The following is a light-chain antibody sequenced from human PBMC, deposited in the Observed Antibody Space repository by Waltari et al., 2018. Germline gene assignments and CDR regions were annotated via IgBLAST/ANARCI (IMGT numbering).Light chain of an antibody. V-gene: IGLV4-69*02. CDR3: HTWGTGGDWV. CDR1: SGHSNYV. CDR2: VKSDGSH. J-gene: IGLJ3*02. Sequence: QLVLTQSPSASASLGASVNLTCSLSSGHSNYVIAWHQQQPEKGPRYLMKVKSDGSHSKGDGIPDRFSGYSSGAERPLTISSLQSEDEADYYCHTWGTGGDWVFGGGTKLTVL.